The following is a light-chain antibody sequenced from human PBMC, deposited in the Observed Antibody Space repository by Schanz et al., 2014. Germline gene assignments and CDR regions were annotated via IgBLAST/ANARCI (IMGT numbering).Light chain of an antibody. CDR3: QQANSFLSYT. Sequence: DIQMTQSPSTLSASVGDRVTLTCRASQSISSWLAWYQQKPRKAPKLLIYDASSLESGVPSRFSGSGSGTDFTLTILSLQPEDFATYYCQQANSFLSYTFGQGTKVEIK. J-gene: IGKJ2*01. CDR2: DAS. CDR1: QSISSW. V-gene: IGKV1-5*01.